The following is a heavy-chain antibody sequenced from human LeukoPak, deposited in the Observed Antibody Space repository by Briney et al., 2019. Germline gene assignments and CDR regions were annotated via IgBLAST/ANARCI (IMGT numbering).Heavy chain of an antibody. D-gene: IGHD2-21*01. CDR2: IKYDGSKT. Sequence: GGSLRLSCAASGFTFSTYALHWVRQAPGKGLEWVAAIKYDGSKTHYADSVKGRFTISRDNSKDTLYLQMNSLRADDTAVYYCARDGITPPGIFNFDYWGQGTLVTVSS. CDR1: GFTFSTYA. V-gene: IGHV3-30-3*01. CDR3: ARDGITPPGIFNFDY. J-gene: IGHJ4*02.